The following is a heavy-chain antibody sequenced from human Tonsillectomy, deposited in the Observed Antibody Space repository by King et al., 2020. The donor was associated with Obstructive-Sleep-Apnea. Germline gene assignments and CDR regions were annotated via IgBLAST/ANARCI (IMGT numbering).Heavy chain of an antibody. Sequence: VQLVESGGGLVKPGGSLRLSCAASGFTFSNAWMSWVRQAPGKGLEWVGRIKSKTDGGTTDYAAPVKGRFTISRDDSKNTLYLQMNSLKTEDTAVYYCTRPYYDFWSGYLYGMDVWGRGTTVTVSS. CDR3: TRPYYDFWSGYLYGMDV. D-gene: IGHD3-3*01. CDR1: GFTFSNAW. J-gene: IGHJ6*02. CDR2: IKSKTDGGTT. V-gene: IGHV3-15*01.